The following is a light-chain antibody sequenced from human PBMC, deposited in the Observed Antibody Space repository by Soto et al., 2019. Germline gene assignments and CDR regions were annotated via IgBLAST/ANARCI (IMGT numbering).Light chain of an antibody. CDR3: QQLNSHPRT. J-gene: IGKJ2*01. CDR1: QVIYTY. Sequence: DIQMTQSPSSLSASVGDRVTITCRASQVIYTYLAWYQHKPGTPPKLLIYAASALQSGVPSRFSGSGSGTEFTLTISSLQPEDVATYYCQQLNSHPRTFGQGTKLEIK. CDR2: AAS. V-gene: IGKV1-27*01.